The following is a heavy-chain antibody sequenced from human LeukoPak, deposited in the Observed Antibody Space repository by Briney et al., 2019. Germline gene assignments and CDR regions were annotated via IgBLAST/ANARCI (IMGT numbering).Heavy chain of an antibody. J-gene: IGHJ4*02. D-gene: IGHD6-19*01. V-gene: IGHV3-23*01. CDR2: ISGVGDAT. CDR3: AKESKWLPSN. CDR1: GFTFSSFA. Sequence: PGGSLRLSCAASGFTFSSFAMTWVRQAPGKGLEWVALISGVGDATHYADSVKGRFMIPRDNSKNTLILQMNGLRADDSAIYYCAKESKWLPSNWGQGTRVTVSS.